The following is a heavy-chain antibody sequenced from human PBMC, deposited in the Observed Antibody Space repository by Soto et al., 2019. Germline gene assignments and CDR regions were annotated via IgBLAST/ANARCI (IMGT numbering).Heavy chain of an antibody. V-gene: IGHV1-69*05. CDR1: GGTFSSYA. J-gene: IGHJ4*02. CDR3: ARGFLWEPLDY. D-gene: IGHD1-26*01. CDR2: IIPIFGTA. Sequence: SVKVSCKASGGTFSSYAISWVRQAPGQGLEWMGGIIPIFGTANYAQKLQGRVTMTTDTSTSTAYMELRSLRSDDTAVYYCARGFLWEPLDYWGQGTLVTVSS.